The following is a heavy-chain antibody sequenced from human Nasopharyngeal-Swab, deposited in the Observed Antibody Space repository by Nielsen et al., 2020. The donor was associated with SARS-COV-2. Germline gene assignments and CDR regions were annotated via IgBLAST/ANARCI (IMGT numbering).Heavy chain of an antibody. CDR3: ARGAFDDILTGYYYYFDY. CDR1: GFTFSSYE. V-gene: IGHV3-48*03. D-gene: IGHD3-9*01. J-gene: IGHJ4*02. CDR2: ISSSGSTI. Sequence: GESLKISCAASGFTFSSYEMNWVRQAPGKGLEWVSYISSSGSTIYYADSVKGRFTISRDNAKNSLYLQMNSLRAEDTAVYYCARGAFDDILTGYYYYFDYWGQGTLVTVSS.